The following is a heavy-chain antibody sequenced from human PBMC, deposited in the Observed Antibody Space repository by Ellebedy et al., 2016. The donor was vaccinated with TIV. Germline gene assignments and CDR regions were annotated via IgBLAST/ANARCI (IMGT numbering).Heavy chain of an antibody. D-gene: IGHD2-2*01. J-gene: IGHJ4*02. CDR2: VSYDGINK. CDR1: GFTFSNYG. CDR3: ARGGDIVVVPAAIPLDY. V-gene: IGHV3-30*03. Sequence: PGGSLRLSCAASGFTFSNYGMHWVRQAPGKGLEWVAVVSYDGINKYYADSVKGRFTISRDNSKNTLYLQMNSLRAEDTAVYYCARGGDIVVVPAAIPLDYWGQGTLVTVSS.